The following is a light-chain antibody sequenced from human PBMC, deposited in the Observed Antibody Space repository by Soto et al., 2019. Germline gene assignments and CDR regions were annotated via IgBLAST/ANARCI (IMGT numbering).Light chain of an antibody. J-gene: IGKJ4*01. CDR1: QSVSSK. V-gene: IGKV3-15*01. Sequence: ETVMTQSPATLSLSPGERATLSCRASQSVSSKLVWYQHQPGQAPRFLIYGASTRATGIPARFRGSGSGTEFTLTIDILQSEDFAVYYCQQYNDWPPAFGGGTKVDIK. CDR2: GAS. CDR3: QQYNDWPPA.